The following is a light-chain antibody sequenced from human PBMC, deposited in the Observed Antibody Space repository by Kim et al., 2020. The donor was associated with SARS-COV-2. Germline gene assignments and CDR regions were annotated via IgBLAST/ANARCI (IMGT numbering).Light chain of an antibody. V-gene: IGKV1-5*03. J-gene: IGKJ2*01. CDR1: QSISSW. CDR3: QQYNGRYT. Sequence: LSACVGDRVTITCRASQSISSWLAWYQQKPGQAPTLLIYQASILESGVPERFSGSGSGTEFTLTINSLQPDDFATYYCQQYNGRYTFGQGTKLEI. CDR2: QAS.